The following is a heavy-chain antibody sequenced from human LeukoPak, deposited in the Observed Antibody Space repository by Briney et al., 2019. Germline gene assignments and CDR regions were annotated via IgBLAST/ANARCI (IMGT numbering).Heavy chain of an antibody. CDR3: AREGIEAAAGSYYYYGMDV. J-gene: IGHJ6*02. CDR1: GFTFSSYG. D-gene: IGHD6-13*01. Sequence: QTGRSLRLSCAASGFTFSSYGMHWVRQAPGKGLEWVAVIWYDGSNKYYADSVKGRFTISRDNSKNTLYLQMNSLRAEDTAVYYCAREGIEAAAGSYYYYGMDVWGQGTTVTVSS. CDR2: IWYDGSNK. V-gene: IGHV3-33*01.